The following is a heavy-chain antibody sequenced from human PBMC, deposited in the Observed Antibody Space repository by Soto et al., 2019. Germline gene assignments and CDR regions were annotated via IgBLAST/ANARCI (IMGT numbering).Heavy chain of an antibody. CDR3: AKGPDYYDSSGPYDY. CDR2: ISGSGGST. V-gene: IGHV3-23*01. J-gene: IGHJ4*02. D-gene: IGHD3-22*01. Sequence: PGGSLRLSCAASGCTFSSYAMSWVRQAPGKGLEWVSAISGSGGSTYYADSVKGRFTISRDNSKNTLYLQMNSLRAEDTAVYYCAKGPDYYDSSGPYDYWGQGTLVTVSS. CDR1: GCTFSSYA.